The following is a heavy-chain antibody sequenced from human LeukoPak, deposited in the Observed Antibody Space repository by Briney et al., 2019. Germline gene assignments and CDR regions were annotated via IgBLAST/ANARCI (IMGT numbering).Heavy chain of an antibody. D-gene: IGHD3-22*01. CDR2: ISPSGGST. Sequence: ASVKVSCKAFGYTFTSNYMHWVRQAPGQGPEWMGVISPSGGSTTYAQKFQGRVTITADESTSTAYMELSSLRSEDTAVYYCARDTHPNYYDSSGLPYWGQGTLVTVSS. CDR3: ARDTHPNYYDSSGLPY. CDR1: GYTFTSNY. J-gene: IGHJ4*02. V-gene: IGHV1-46*01.